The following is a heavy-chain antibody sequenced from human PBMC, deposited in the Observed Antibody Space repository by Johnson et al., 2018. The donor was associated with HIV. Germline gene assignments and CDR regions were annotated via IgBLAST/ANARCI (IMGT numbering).Heavy chain of an antibody. V-gene: IGHV3-30-3*01. CDR2: ISYDGSNK. J-gene: IGHJ3*02. Sequence: QVQLVESGGGLVKPGGSLRLSCAASGFTFSDYYMSWIHQAPGKGLEWVAVISYDGSNKYYADSVKGRFTISREDSKDTVYLQMDSLKTEDTAVYYCTTGFCVGTACHWDDAFENWGQETMVTVS. D-gene: IGHD2-15*01. CDR3: TTGFCVGTACHWDDAFEN. CDR1: GFTFSDYY.